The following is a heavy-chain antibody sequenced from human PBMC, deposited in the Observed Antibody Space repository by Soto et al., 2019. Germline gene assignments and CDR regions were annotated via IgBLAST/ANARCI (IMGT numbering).Heavy chain of an antibody. Sequence: GGSLRLSCAASGFTFSSYAMSWVRQAPGKGLEWVSAISGSGGSTYYADSVKGRFTISRDNSKNTLYLQMNSLRAEDTAVYYCANPHGGIHSFDTWGQGNLVTVSS. D-gene: IGHD2-15*01. CDR3: ANPHGGIHSFDT. CDR1: GFTFSSYA. J-gene: IGHJ5*02. CDR2: ISGSGGST. V-gene: IGHV3-23*01.